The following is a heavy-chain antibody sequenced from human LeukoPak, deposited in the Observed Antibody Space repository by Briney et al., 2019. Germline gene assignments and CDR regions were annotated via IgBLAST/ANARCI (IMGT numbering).Heavy chain of an antibody. CDR1: GLTFSSYA. J-gene: IGHJ4*02. CDR2: ISYDGSNK. CDR3: ARGWLQYYFDY. Sequence: GGSLRLSCAASGLTFSSYARHWVGQVPGKGLEWVAVISYDGSNKYYADSVKGRFTISRDNSKNTLYLQMNSLRAEDTAVYYCARGWLQYYFDYWGQGTLVTVSS. D-gene: IGHD5-24*01. V-gene: IGHV3-30-3*01.